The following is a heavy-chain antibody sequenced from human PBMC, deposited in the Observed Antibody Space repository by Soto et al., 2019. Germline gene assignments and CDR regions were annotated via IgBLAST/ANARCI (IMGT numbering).Heavy chain of an antibody. CDR1: GFTFSSYS. CDR2: ISSSSSTI. Sequence: GGSLRRSCASSGFTFSSYSMNWVRHAPGKGLEWVSYISSSSSTIYYAYSVKGRFTISRDNSKNTLYLQVRSLRAEDTAVYYCAKTYYYDRSGYYQNWFDPWGQGTLVTVSS. D-gene: IGHD3-22*01. J-gene: IGHJ5*02. CDR3: AKTYYYDRSGYYQNWFDP. V-gene: IGHV3-48*01.